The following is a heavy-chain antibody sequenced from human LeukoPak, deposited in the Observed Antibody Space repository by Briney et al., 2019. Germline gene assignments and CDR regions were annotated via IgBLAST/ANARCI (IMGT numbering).Heavy chain of an antibody. D-gene: IGHD6-19*01. CDR2: INWNGGST. J-gene: IGHJ4*02. CDR3: ARDRGIAVAGTFDY. Sequence: GGSLRLSCAASGFTFDDYGMSWVRQAPGKGLEWVSGINWNGGSTGYADSVKGRFTISRDNAKNSLYLQMNSLRAKDTALYYCARDRGIAVAGTFDYWGQGTLVTVSS. CDR1: GFTFDDYG. V-gene: IGHV3-20*04.